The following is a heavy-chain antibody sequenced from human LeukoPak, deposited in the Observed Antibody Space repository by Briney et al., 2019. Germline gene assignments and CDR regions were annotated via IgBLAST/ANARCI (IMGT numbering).Heavy chain of an antibody. V-gene: IGHV3-23*01. Sequence: GGSLRLSCAASGFTFSSYAMSWVRQAPGKGPVWVSRINSDGSSTSYADSVKGRFTISRDNSKNTLYLQMNSLRAEDTAVYYCAKDPRDYYDSSGSYWGQGTLVTVSS. CDR3: AKDPRDYYDSSGSY. J-gene: IGHJ4*02. CDR1: GFTFSSYA. D-gene: IGHD3-22*01. CDR2: INSDGSST.